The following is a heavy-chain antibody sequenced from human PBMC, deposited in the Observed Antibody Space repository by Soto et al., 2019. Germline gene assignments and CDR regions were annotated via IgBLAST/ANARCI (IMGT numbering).Heavy chain of an antibody. CDR3: ARFTRPRYDILTGYYPDAFDI. CDR2: ISSSSSTI. CDR1: GFTFSSYS. D-gene: IGHD3-9*01. Sequence: GGSLRLSCAASGFTFSSYSMNWVRQAPGKGLEWVSYISSSSSTIYYADSVKGRFTISRDNAKNSLYLQMNSLRDEDTAVYYCARFTRPRYDILTGYYPDAFDIWGQGTMVTVSS. J-gene: IGHJ3*02. V-gene: IGHV3-48*02.